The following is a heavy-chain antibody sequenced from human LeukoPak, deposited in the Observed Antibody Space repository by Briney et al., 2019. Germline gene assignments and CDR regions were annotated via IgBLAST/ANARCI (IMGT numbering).Heavy chain of an antibody. CDR1: GFTFSSYA. D-gene: IGHD1-20*01. V-gene: IGHV3-23*01. Sequence: GGSLRLSCAASGFTFSSYAMSWVRQAPGKGLEWVSAISGSGGGTYYADSVKGRFTISRDNSKNTLYLQMNSLRAEDTAVYYCAKDNYNWNEHTFHYWGQGTLVTVSS. CDR2: ISGSGGGT. J-gene: IGHJ4*02. CDR3: AKDNYNWNEHTFHY.